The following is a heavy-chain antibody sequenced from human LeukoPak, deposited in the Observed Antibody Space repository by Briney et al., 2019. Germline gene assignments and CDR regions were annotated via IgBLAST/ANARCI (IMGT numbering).Heavy chain of an antibody. CDR2: IRYDGSNK. J-gene: IGHJ4*02. D-gene: IGHD3-3*01. CDR1: GFTFSSYG. CDR3: AKDPLLDYDFWSGAFDY. V-gene: IGHV3-30*02. Sequence: SGGSLRLSCAASGFTFSSYGLHWVRQAPGKGLEWVAFIRYDGSNKYYADSVKGRFTISRDNSKNTLYLQMNSLRAEDTAVYYCAKDPLLDYDFWSGAFDYWGQGTLVTVSS.